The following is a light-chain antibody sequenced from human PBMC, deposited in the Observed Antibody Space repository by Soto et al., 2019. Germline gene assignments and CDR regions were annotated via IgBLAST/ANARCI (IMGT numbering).Light chain of an antibody. Sequence: EIVLTQSPGTLSLSPGEIATLSCRASQSVTSSYLAGYQQKPGQAPRLLIYGASSRATGIPDKFSGSGSGTDFTLTSSRLEPEDFAVYYCQQYGSAPLTFGGGTKVEIK. CDR2: GAS. V-gene: IGKV3-20*01. CDR3: QQYGSAPLT. J-gene: IGKJ4*01. CDR1: QSVTSSY.